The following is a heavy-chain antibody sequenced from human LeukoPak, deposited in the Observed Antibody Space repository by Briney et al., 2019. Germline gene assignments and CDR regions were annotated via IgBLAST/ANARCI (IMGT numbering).Heavy chain of an antibody. D-gene: IGHD3-3*01. Sequence: PSETLSLTCTVSGGSISSYYWSWIRQPPGKGLEWIGYIYYSGSTNYNPSLKSRVTISVDTSKNQFSLKLSSVTAADTAVYYCARDRWSGYFRAFDIWGQGTMVTVSS. J-gene: IGHJ3*02. CDR3: ARDRWSGYFRAFDI. CDR2: IYYSGST. V-gene: IGHV4-59*01. CDR1: GGSISSYY.